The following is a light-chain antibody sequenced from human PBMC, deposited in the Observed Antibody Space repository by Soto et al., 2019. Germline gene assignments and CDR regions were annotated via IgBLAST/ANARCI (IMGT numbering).Light chain of an antibody. V-gene: IGKV2-28*01. CDR1: QSLQHNNGNTL. CDR2: LGS. CDR3: MQALQTPRT. J-gene: IGKJ1*01. Sequence: EIVMTQSPLSLTVTPGEPASISCKSSQSLQHNNGNTLLDWYMQKPGQSPQLLIYLGSRRPPGAPDRVSGSGSGTDFTLRISTVEADDAAIYYCMQALQTPRTFGQGTKLEI.